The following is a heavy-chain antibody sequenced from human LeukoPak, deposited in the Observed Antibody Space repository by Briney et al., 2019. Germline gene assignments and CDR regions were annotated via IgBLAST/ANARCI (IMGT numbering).Heavy chain of an antibody. D-gene: IGHD6-19*01. V-gene: IGHV1-18*01. J-gene: IGHJ6*03. CDR2: ISTYNGNT. CDR3: ARGLRYSSGWSASGMDV. CDR1: GYTFTSHG. Sequence: GASVTVSCKASGYTFTSHGISWVRQAPGQGLEWMGWISTYNGNTNYAQKLQGRVSMTTDTSTSTAYMDLRSLRSDDTAVYYCARGLRYSSGWSASGMDVWGKGTTVTISS.